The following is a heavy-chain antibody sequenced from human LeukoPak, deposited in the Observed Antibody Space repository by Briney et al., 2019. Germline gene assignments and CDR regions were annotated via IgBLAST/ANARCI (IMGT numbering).Heavy chain of an antibody. CDR3: ARDLRSRLVVIPVSTPYYYYYMDV. Sequence: SETLSLTCTVSGDPISTYCWSWIRQSAGKGLEWIGRVCTSGNTNYNPSLKSRLTMSVGTSKNQFSLILSSVTAADTAVYYCARDLRSRLVVIPVSTPYYYYYMDVWGKGTTVTVSS. J-gene: IGHJ6*03. V-gene: IGHV4-4*07. D-gene: IGHD2-2*01. CDR2: VCTSGNT. CDR1: GDPISTYC.